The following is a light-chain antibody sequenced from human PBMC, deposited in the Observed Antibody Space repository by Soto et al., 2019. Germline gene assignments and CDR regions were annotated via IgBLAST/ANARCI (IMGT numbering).Light chain of an antibody. CDR2: EGT. CDR1: NNDVGNYKL. V-gene: IGLV2-23*01. J-gene: IGLJ3*02. CDR3: YSYAGTSTWV. Sequence: QSVLTQPASVSESPGQSITISCTGTNNDVGNYKLVSWFQHHLGKAPKLIIYEGTKRPSGVSNRFSASQSGNTASLTISGLQAEDEADYYCYSYAGTSTWVFGGGTKLPVL.